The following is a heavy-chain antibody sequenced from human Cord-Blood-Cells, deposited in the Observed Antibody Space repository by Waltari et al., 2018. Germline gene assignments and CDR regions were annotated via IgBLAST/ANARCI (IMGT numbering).Heavy chain of an antibody. J-gene: IGHJ3*02. CDR3: ARPSQYCSSTSCYAFDI. Sequence: QVQLVQSGAEVKKPGSSVKVSCKASGGTFSSYAISWVRQAPGQGLEWMGGIIPILGTANYAQKFQGRVTMTADESTSTAYMELSSLRSEDTAVYYCARPSQYCSSTSCYAFDIWGQGTMVTVSS. CDR1: GGTFSSYA. V-gene: IGHV1-69*01. CDR2: IIPILGTA. D-gene: IGHD2-2*01.